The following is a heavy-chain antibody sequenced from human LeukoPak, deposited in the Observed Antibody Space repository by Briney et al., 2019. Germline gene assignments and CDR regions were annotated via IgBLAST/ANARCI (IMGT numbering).Heavy chain of an antibody. J-gene: IGHJ5*02. V-gene: IGHV4-39*01. D-gene: IGHD1-1*01. Sequence: SETLSLTCTVSGGSISSSDYYWGWIRQPPGEGLEWIGTIYYSGSTFYNPSLKSRVTISVDTSKNQFSLNLYSVTAADTAVYYCASRTIARGGWFDPWGQGTLVTVSS. CDR2: IYYSGST. CDR1: GGSISSSDYY. CDR3: ASRTIARGGWFDP.